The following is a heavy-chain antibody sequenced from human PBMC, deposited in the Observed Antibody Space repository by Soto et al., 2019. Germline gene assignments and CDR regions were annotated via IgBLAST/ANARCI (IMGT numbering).Heavy chain of an antibody. Sequence: GASVKVSCKASGYTFTSYDMHWVRQAPGQGLEWMGIINPGSGNTKYSQKFQGRVTITRDTSASTAYMELSSLRSEDTAVYYCARGYTFPFDPWGQGTLVTVSS. CDR1: GYTFTSYD. J-gene: IGHJ5*02. D-gene: IGHD1-26*01. CDR3: ARGYTFPFDP. CDR2: INPGSGNT. V-gene: IGHV1-3*01.